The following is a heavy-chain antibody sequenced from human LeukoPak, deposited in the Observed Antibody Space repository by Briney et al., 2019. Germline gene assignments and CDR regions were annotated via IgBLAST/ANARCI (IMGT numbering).Heavy chain of an antibody. CDR2: IYYSGST. D-gene: IGHD6-13*01. V-gene: IGHV4-59*01. Sequence: SETLSLTCTVSGGSISSYYWSWIRQPPGRGLEWIGYIYYSGSTNYNPSLKSRVTISVDTSKNQFSLKLSSVTAADTAVYYCARVSAGNFDYWGQGTLVTVSS. J-gene: IGHJ4*02. CDR3: ARVSAGNFDY. CDR1: GGSISSYY.